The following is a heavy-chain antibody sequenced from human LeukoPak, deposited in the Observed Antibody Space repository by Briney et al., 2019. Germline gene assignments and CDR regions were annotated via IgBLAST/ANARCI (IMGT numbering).Heavy chain of an antibody. CDR2: ISAYNGNT. CDR3: ASDSSPARWFDP. J-gene: IGHJ5*02. V-gene: IGHV1-18*01. Sequence: ASVKVSCKASGYTFTSYGISWVRQAPGQGLEWMGWISAYNGNTNYAQKLQGRVTMTTDTSTSTAYMELSSLRSEDTAVYYCASDSSPARWFDPWGQGTLVTVSS. CDR1: GYTFTSYG.